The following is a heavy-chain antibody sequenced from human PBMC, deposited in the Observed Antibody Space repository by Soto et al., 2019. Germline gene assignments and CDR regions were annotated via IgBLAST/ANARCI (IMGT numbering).Heavy chain of an antibody. D-gene: IGHD2-2*01. Sequence: GESLKISCKGSGYSFTRYWIGWVRQMPGKGLEWMGIIYPGDSDTRYSPSFQGQVTISADKSISTAYLQWSSLKASDTAMYYCARLGGIVVVPASAKYYYYYYGMDVWGQGTTVTVSS. V-gene: IGHV5-51*01. CDR1: GYSFTRYW. J-gene: IGHJ6*02. CDR2: IYPGDSDT. CDR3: ARLGGIVVVPASAKYYYYYYGMDV.